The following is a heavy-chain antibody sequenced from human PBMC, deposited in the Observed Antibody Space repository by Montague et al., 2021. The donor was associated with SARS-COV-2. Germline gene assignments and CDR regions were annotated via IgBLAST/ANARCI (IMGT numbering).Heavy chain of an antibody. D-gene: IGHD3-3*01. CDR2: ISSSSSYI. J-gene: IGHJ4*02. CDR1: GFTFSSYS. Sequence: SLRLSCAASGFTFSSYSMNWVRQAPGKGLEWVSSISSSSSYIYYADSVKGRFTISRGNAKNSLYLQMNSLRAEDTAVYYCARDKITIFGVVIFDYWGQGTLVTVSS. CDR3: ARDKITIFGVVIFDY. V-gene: IGHV3-21*01.